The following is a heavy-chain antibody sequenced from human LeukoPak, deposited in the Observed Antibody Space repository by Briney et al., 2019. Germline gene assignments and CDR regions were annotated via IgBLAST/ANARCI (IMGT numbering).Heavy chain of an antibody. Sequence: GGSLRLSCAASGITFSSYAMSWVRQAPGKGLEWVSAISGSGGSTYYADSVKGRFTISRDNSKNTLYLQMNSLRAEDTAVYYCAKDLPPGYSSGHEYFQHWGQGTLVTVSS. CDR2: ISGSGGST. CDR3: AKDLPPGYSSGHEYFQH. CDR1: GITFSSYA. V-gene: IGHV3-23*01. J-gene: IGHJ1*01. D-gene: IGHD6-19*01.